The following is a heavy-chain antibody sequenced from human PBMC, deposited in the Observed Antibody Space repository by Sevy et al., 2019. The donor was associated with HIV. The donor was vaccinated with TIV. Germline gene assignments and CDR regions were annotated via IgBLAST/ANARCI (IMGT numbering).Heavy chain of an antibody. CDR2: IYSDGST. V-gene: IGHV3-53*01. D-gene: IGHD2-15*01. CDR1: GFTVNTNY. J-gene: IGHJ4*02. Sequence: GGSLRLSCTASGFTVNTNYMSWVRQAPEKGLEWVSVIYSDGSTYYADSVKGRFTISRDNSKNTVYLQMNSLRAEDTAVYYCARFSGGSKGTAFDYWGQGTLVTVSS. CDR3: ARFSGGSKGTAFDY.